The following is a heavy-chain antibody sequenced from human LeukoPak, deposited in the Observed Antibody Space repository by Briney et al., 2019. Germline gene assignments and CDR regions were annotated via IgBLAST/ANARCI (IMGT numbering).Heavy chain of an antibody. CDR2: ISGSGGST. D-gene: IGHD3-16*01. Sequence: GGSLRLSCAASGFTFSSYGMSWVRQSPGKGLEWVSAISGSGGSTYYADSVKGRFTISRDNSKNTLYLQMNSLRAEDTALYYCAKLTYDYVWGSFDYWGQGTLVTVSS. CDR3: AKLTYDYVWGSFDY. J-gene: IGHJ4*02. CDR1: GFTFSSYG. V-gene: IGHV3-23*01.